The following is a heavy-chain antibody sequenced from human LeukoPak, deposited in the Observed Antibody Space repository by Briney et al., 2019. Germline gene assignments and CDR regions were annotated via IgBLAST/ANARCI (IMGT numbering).Heavy chain of an antibody. J-gene: IGHJ1*01. CDR2: ISGNGVS. D-gene: IGHD5-24*01. CDR1: GFTFSIAA. V-gene: IGHV3-64D*06. CDR3: VGDGRDGYNKYFYH. Sequence: GGSLRLSCSASGFTFSIAAMHWVSQAPGKGLQYVSVISGNGVSSYADSVKGRFIISRDNSKNTVYLQMSSLRAEDTAVYYCVGDGRDGYNKYFYHWGQGTLVTVSS.